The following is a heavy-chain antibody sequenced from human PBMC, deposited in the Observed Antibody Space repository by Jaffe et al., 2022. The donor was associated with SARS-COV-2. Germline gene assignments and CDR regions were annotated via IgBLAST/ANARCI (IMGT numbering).Heavy chain of an antibody. CDR2: ISGSGGST. V-gene: IGHV3-23*01. J-gene: IGHJ6*02. CDR1: GFTFSSYA. D-gene: IGHD2-2*01. Sequence: EVQLLESGGGLVQPGGSLRLSCAASGFTFSSYAMSWVRQAPGKGLEWVSAISGSGGSTYYADSVKGRFTISRDNSKNTLYLQMNSLRAEDTAVYYCAKVYCSSTSCSSPYYGMDVWGQGTTVTVSS. CDR3: AKVYCSSTSCSSPYYGMDV.